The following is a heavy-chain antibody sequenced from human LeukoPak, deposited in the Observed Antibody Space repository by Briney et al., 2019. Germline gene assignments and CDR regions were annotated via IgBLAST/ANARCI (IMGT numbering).Heavy chain of an antibody. CDR1: GFTFSSYG. D-gene: IGHD6-19*01. Sequence: GGSLRLSCAASGFTFSSYGMNWVRQAPGKGLEWVAVISYDGTNKYYADSVKGRFTISRDNSKNTLYLQMNSLRAEDTAVYYCAKVAVAGIDSDYWGQGTLVTVSS. V-gene: IGHV3-30*18. CDR2: ISYDGTNK. CDR3: AKVAVAGIDSDY. J-gene: IGHJ4*02.